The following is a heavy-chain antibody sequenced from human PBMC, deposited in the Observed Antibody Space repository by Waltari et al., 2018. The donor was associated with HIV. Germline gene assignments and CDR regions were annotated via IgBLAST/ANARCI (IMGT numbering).Heavy chain of an antibody. Sequence: QVPRVASGPGVVQPGRSVRPSCPASGFTLMRYAIPWVGKAQGKGLEWVAVMSYDGSYKYYADIVKGRFTISRDNSKNTLYVQMNSLRAEDTAVYYCARVNPDTAITGGWFDPWGQGTLVTVSA. V-gene: IGHV3-30*04. J-gene: IGHJ5*02. CDR1: GFTLMRYA. D-gene: IGHD5-18*01. CDR3: ARVNPDTAITGGWFDP. CDR2: MSYDGSYK.